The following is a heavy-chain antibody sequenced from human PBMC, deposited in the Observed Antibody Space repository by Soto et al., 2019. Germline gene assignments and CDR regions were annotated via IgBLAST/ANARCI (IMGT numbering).Heavy chain of an antibody. CDR1: GFTFSSYA. V-gene: IGHV3-30-3*01. CDR3: XXXXXXXXXXXXAFDX. J-gene: IGHJ3*02. Sequence: QVQLVESGGGVVQPGRSLRLSCAASGFTFSSYAMHWVRQAPGKGLEWVAVISYDGSNKYYADSVKGRFTISRDNSKNTLYLQMNSLRAEXTXXXYCXXXXXXXXXXXXAFDXWGQGTMVTVSS. CDR2: ISYDGSNK. D-gene: IGHD2-8*02.